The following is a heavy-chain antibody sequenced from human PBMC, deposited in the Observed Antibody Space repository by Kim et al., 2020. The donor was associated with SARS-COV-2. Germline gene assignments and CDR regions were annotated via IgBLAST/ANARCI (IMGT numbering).Heavy chain of an antibody. CDR3: AKDYQKTIFGVVIWYYFDY. J-gene: IGHJ4*02. Sequence: GGSLRLSCAASGFTFGDYAMHWVRQAPGKGLEWGSGISWNSVSIGYADAVKGRFTISRDNAKNSLYLQMNSLRAEDTALYYCAKDYQKTIFGVVIWYYFDYWGQGTLVTVSS. CDR1: GFTFGDYA. CDR2: ISWNSVSI. D-gene: IGHD3-3*01. V-gene: IGHV3-9*01.